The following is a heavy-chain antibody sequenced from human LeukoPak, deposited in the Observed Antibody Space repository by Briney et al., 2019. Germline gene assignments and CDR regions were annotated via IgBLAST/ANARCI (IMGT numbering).Heavy chain of an antibody. CDR2: ISGSGSST. CDR1: GFTFSSYA. J-gene: IGHJ4*02. V-gene: IGHV3-23*01. Sequence: RLGGSLRLSCAASGFTFSSYATSWVRQAPGKGLEWVSGISGSGSSTYYADSVKGRFTISRDNSKNMLDLQMNSLRAEDTAVYYCANTAFHSSTFDHWGQGTPVTVSS. CDR3: ANTAFHSSTFDH. D-gene: IGHD6-19*01.